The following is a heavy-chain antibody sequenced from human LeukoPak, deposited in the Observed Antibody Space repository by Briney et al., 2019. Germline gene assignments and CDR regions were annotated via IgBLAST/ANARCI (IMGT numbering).Heavy chain of an antibody. CDR3: AKGQWELLY. Sequence: GGSLRLSCAASGFTFSSYGMHWVRQAPGKGLEWVAFMRYDGGNKYYADSVKGRFTISRDNSKNTLYLQMNSLRPEDTAVYHSAKGQWELLYWGQGVLVTVSS. J-gene: IGHJ4*02. CDR2: MRYDGGNK. D-gene: IGHD1-26*01. V-gene: IGHV3-30*02. CDR1: GFTFSSYG.